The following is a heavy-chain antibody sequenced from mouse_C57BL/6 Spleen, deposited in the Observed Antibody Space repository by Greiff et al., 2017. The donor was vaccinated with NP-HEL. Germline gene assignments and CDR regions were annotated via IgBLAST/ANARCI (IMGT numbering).Heavy chain of an antibody. J-gene: IGHJ4*01. CDR2: ISNKANGYTT. Sequence: EVKLMESGGGLVQPGGSLSLSCAASGFTFTDYYMSWVRQPPGKALEWLGFISNKANGYTTEYSASVKGRFTIARDNSQRILYLQMNALRAEDSTTYYCASRITTAHYAMDYWGQGTSVTVSS. CDR1: GFTFTDYY. CDR3: ASRITTAHYAMDY. D-gene: IGHD1-1*01. V-gene: IGHV7-3*01.